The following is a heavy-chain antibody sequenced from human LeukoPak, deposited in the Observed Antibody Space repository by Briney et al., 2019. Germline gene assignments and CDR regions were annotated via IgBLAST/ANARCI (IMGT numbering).Heavy chain of an antibody. CDR3: AREVARGGLPDAFDI. Sequence: ASVKVSCKASGYTFTGYYMHWVREAPGQGLEWMGWINPNSGGTNYAQKFQGRVTMTRDTSISTAYMELSRLRSDDTAVYYCAREVARGGLPDAFDIWGQGTMVTVSS. D-gene: IGHD3-16*01. CDR1: GYTFTGYY. V-gene: IGHV1-2*02. J-gene: IGHJ3*02. CDR2: INPNSGGT.